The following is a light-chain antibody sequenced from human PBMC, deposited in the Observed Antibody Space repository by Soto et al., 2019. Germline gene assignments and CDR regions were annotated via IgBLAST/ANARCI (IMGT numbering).Light chain of an antibody. V-gene: IGLV2-14*01. CDR3: SSYTSSRSYV. CDR1: GSDVGYYNY. J-gene: IGLJ1*01. Sequence: QSVLTQPASVSVSPGQSITISCTGTGSDVGYYNYVSWYQQHPGKAPKLMIYEVSNRPSGVSNRFSGSKSVNTASLTISGLQAEDEADYYCSSYTSSRSYVFGTGTKVTVL. CDR2: EVS.